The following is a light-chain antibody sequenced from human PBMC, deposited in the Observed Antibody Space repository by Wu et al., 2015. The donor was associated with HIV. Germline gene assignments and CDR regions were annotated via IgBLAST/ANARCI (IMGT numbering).Light chain of an antibody. CDR2: GAV. CDR3: QQYNHWPLT. CDR1: QSVSSTY. Sequence: EIVLTQSPGTLSLSPGERATLSCRASQSVSSTYLAWYQQKPGQAPRLLIYGAVTRPTGIPARFRGSGSGTEFTLTFTSMESEDSAVYFCQQYNHWPLTFGAGTKVEI. J-gene: IGKJ4*01. V-gene: IGKV3-15*01.